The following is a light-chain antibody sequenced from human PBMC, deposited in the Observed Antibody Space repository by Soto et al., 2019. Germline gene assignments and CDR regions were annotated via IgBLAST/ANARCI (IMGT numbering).Light chain of an antibody. Sequence: QSVLTQPPSVSAAPGQNVTISCSGSTSNIGKNYVCWYQQLPGTAPKLLIYDNNKRPSGISDRISGSKSGTSATLAIPGLQTGDDADYPCGTWYGTLGPGVFGGGPKLAVL. CDR1: TSNIGKNY. J-gene: IGLJ2*01. CDR3: GTWYGTLGPGV. V-gene: IGLV1-51*01. CDR2: DNN.